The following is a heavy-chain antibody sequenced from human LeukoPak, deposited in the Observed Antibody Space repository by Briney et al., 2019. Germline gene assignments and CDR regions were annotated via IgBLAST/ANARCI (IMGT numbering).Heavy chain of an antibody. CDR2: IYSGGRT. Sequence: GGSLRLSCAASGFAVSSDYMSWVRQAPGKGLEWVSVIYSGGRTYYANSVKGRFTISRDNSKNTLFLQMNSLRAEDTAVYYCARGMISISQPLYFDYWGQGTLVTVSS. CDR1: GFAVSSDY. V-gene: IGHV3-53*01. D-gene: IGHD3-9*01. CDR3: ARGMISISQPLYFDY. J-gene: IGHJ4*02.